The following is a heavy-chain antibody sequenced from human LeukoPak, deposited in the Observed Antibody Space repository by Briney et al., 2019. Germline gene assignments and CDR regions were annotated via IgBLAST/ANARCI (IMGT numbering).Heavy chain of an antibody. D-gene: IGHD6-19*01. Sequence: SQTLSLTCAISGDXVSSNHAAWTWIRQSPSRGLEWLGRTYYRSKWFNDYAISVKSRITINPDTSKNQFSLQLNSVTPEDTAVYYCARVQWLYYFDYWGQGTLVTVSS. CDR3: ARVQWLYYFDY. V-gene: IGHV6-1*01. CDR2: TYYRSKWFN. CDR1: GDXVSSNHAA. J-gene: IGHJ4*02.